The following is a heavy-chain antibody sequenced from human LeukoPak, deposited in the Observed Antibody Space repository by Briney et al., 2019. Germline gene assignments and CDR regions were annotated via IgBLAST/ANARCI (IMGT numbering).Heavy chain of an antibody. Sequence: ASVKVSCKASGYTFTSYGISWVRQAPGQGLEWMGWISAYNGNTNYAQKLPGRVTMTTDTSTSTAYMELRSLRSDDTAVYYCARESYYYGPGSYDDFDYWGQGTLVTVSS. J-gene: IGHJ4*02. V-gene: IGHV1-18*04. CDR3: ARESYYYGPGSYDDFDY. CDR2: ISAYNGNT. D-gene: IGHD3-10*01. CDR1: GYTFTSYG.